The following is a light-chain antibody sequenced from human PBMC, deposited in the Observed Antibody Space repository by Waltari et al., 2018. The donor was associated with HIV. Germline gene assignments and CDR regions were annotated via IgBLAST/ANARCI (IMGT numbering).Light chain of an antibody. V-gene: IGKV4-1*01. CDR3: QQYYSSPLT. Sequence: DIVMTQSPDSLAVSPVERATITCNSRQELLYSSNNKNFLAWYQQKPGQPPKLLIYWATARESGVPDRFSGSGSGTDFNLTISSLQAEDVAVYYCQQYYSSPLTFGGGTKVEIK. CDR2: WAT. CDR1: QELLYSSNNKNF. J-gene: IGKJ4*01.